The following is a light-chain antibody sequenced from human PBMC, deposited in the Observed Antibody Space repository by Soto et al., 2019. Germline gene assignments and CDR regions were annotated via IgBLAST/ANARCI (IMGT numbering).Light chain of an antibody. Sequence: SVLTQPASVSRAPGQSITIFCTGTSSDVGGYNYVSWYQQHPGKAPKLMIYDVSNRPSGVSNRFSGSKSGNTASLTISGLQAEDEADYYCSSYTSSSTLYVFGTGTKVTVL. CDR1: SSDVGGYNY. CDR2: DVS. V-gene: IGLV2-14*01. CDR3: SSYTSSSTLYV. J-gene: IGLJ1*01.